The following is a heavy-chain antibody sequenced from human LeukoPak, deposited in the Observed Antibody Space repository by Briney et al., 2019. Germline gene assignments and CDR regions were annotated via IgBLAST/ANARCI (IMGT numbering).Heavy chain of an antibody. J-gene: IGHJ4*02. CDR3: ATGSSVGIYYFDY. CDR1: GYTFTGYC. V-gene: IGHV1-2*02. Sequence: GASVKVSCKASGYTFTGYCMHWVRQAPGQGLEWMGWINPNSGGTNYAQKFQGRVTMTRDTSISTAYMELSSLRSEDTAVYYCATGSSVGIYYFDYWGQGTLVTVSS. CDR2: INPNSGGT. D-gene: IGHD2-15*01.